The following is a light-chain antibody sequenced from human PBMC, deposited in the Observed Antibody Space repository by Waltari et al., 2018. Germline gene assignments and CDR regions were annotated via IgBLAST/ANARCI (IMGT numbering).Light chain of an antibody. J-gene: IGKJ5*01. CDR1: QSVGSN. CDR2: GVS. Sequence: EIVMTQSPGTLSVSPGERATLSCRASQSVGSNLAWYQQKPGQAPSLLIYGVSTRATGVPARFSGSGSGTDYTLTISSLQSEDFAVYYCQQYNKWPPATFGQGTRLEIK. V-gene: IGKV3-15*01. CDR3: QQYNKWPPAT.